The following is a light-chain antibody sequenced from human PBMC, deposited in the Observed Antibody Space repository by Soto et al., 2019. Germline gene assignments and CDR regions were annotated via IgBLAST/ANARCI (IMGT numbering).Light chain of an antibody. Sequence: DIQMTQSPSAMSASVGDRGTITCRASQGISTYLAWFQQKPGKAPKRLIYAASNLQSGVPSRFSGSGSGTEFTLTISRLQPEDFATYYCLQHNTYPRTFGRGTKVEIK. J-gene: IGKJ1*01. CDR2: AAS. CDR1: QGISTY. CDR3: LQHNTYPRT. V-gene: IGKV1-17*03.